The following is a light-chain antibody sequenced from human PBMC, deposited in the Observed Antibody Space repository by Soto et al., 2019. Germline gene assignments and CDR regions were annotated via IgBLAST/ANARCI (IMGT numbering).Light chain of an antibody. Sequence: DIQMTQSPSTLSVSVGDRVTITCRASQSINAWLAWYQLKPGKAPKLLIYKASTLESGVPSRFXGSGSGTEFTLTISSLQPDDFATSSCQQYYTYSPVTFGQGTKLEIK. CDR2: KAS. V-gene: IGKV1-5*03. J-gene: IGKJ2*01. CDR1: QSINAW. CDR3: QQYYTYSPVT.